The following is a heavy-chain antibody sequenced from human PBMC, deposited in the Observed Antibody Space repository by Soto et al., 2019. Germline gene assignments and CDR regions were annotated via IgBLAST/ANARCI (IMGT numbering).Heavy chain of an antibody. CDR2: IFYTGIT. Sequence: QVQLQESGPGLVKPSETLSLTCTVSGGSITSDYWSWIRQSPGKGLEWIAFIFYTGITNYNPSLRSRVTISVDTSKNQCSLMLNSVTAADTAVYYCARHGWLVAMIGSYWFDPWGQGTLVTVSS. V-gene: IGHV4-59*01. CDR3: ARHGWLVAMIGSYWFDP. D-gene: IGHD6-19*01. J-gene: IGHJ5*02. CDR1: GGSITSDY.